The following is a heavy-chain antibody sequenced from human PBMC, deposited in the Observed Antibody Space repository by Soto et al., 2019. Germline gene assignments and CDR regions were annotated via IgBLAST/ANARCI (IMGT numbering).Heavy chain of an antibody. J-gene: IGHJ6*02. CDR3: ARDPWARYYGMDV. CDR1: GFTFSSYW. Sequence: EVQLVESGGGLVQPGGSLRLSCAASGFTFSSYWMHWVRQAPGKGLVWVSRINSDGSSTSYADSVKGRFTISRDNAKNPMYLQMNSLRAEDTAVYYCARDPWARYYGMDVWGQVTTVTVSS. D-gene: IGHD1-26*01. V-gene: IGHV3-74*01. CDR2: INSDGSST.